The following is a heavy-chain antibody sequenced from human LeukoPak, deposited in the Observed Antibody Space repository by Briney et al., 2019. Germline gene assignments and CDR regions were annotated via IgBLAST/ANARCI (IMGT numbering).Heavy chain of an antibody. D-gene: IGHD5-12*01. Sequence: GGSLRLSCAAPVFTFSSYAMSWLRQAPPKGLKGVAAISGNVGSTYYADSVKGRFTISRDNSKNTLYLQMNSLRAEDTAVYYCAKLRRGYSGYDDYYFDYWGQGTLVTVSS. CDR1: VFTFSSYA. V-gene: IGHV3-23*01. J-gene: IGHJ4*02. CDR3: AKLRRGYSGYDDYYFDY. CDR2: ISGNVGST.